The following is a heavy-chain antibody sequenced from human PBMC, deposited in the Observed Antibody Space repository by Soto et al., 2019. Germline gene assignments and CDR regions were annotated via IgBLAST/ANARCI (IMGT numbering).Heavy chain of an antibody. CDR1: GFIFTDYY. J-gene: IGHJ3*02. V-gene: IGHV3-66*01. D-gene: IGHD3-9*01. CDR2: IYSGGST. CDR3: TKDGASVQYFDGLHENAFDI. Sequence: PGGSLRLSCEASGFIFTDYYMSWVRQAPGKGLEWVSVIYSGGSTYYADSVKGRFTISRDNSKNTLYLQMNSLRAEDTAVYYCTKDGASVQYFDGLHENAFDIWGQGTMVP.